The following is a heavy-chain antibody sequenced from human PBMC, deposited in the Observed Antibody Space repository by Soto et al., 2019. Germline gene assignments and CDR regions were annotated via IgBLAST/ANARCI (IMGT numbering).Heavy chain of an antibody. CDR2: IIPIFGTA. CDR3: ARDHYAGYDILTRYPQTS. CDR1: GGTFSSYA. D-gene: IGHD3-9*01. Sequence: SVKVSCKASGGTFSSYAISWVRQAPGQGLEWMGGIIPIFGTANYAQKFQGRVTITADESTSTAYMELSSLRSEDTAVYYCARDHYAGYDILTRYPQTSWGQGTLVTVSS. J-gene: IGHJ5*02. V-gene: IGHV1-69*13.